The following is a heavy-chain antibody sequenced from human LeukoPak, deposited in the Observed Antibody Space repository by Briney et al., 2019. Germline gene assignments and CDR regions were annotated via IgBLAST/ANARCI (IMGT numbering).Heavy chain of an antibody. V-gene: IGHV4-61*01. CDR1: GGSISSSSYY. J-gene: IGHJ4*02. Sequence: SETLSLXCTVSGGSISSSSYYWSWIRQPPGKGLEWIGYIYYSGSTNYNPSLKSRVTISVDTSKNQFSLKLSSVTAADTAVYYCATYYYDSSGPAGGLFDYWGQGTLVTVSS. CDR3: ATYYYDSSGPAGGLFDY. CDR2: IYYSGST. D-gene: IGHD3-22*01.